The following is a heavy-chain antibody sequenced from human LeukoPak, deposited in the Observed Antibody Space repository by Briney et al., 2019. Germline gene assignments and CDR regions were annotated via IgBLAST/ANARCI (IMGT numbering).Heavy chain of an antibody. V-gene: IGHV1-2*02. Sequence: ASVKVSCKASGYTFTGYYIHWVRQAPGQGLECMGWINPNSGGTNYAQKFQGRVTITRDTSISPDSMELSRLRSDDTAVYYCARGGSGSYFSWLDPWGQGTLVTVSS. CDR2: INPNSGGT. CDR1: GYTFTGYY. D-gene: IGHD3-10*01. J-gene: IGHJ5*02. CDR3: ARGGSGSYFSWLDP.